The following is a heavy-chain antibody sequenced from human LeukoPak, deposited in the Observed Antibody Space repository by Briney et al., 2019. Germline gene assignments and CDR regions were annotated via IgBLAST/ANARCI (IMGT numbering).Heavy chain of an antibody. J-gene: IGHJ3*02. CDR3: ARRWTGDAFDI. D-gene: IGHD3/OR15-3a*01. CDR2: IYCSGST. Sequence: SETLSLTCTVYGGSISSYYWSWIRQPAGKGLEWIGRIYCSGSTNYNPSLQSRVTISVDTSKNQLSLKVSSVTAADTAVYYCARRWTGDAFDIWGQGTMVTVSS. V-gene: IGHV4-4*07. CDR1: GGSISSYY.